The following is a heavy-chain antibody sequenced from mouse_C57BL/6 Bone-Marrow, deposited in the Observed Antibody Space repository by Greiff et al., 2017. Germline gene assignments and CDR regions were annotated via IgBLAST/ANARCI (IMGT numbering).Heavy chain of an antibody. V-gene: IGHV1-76*01. CDR1: GYTFTDYY. J-gene: IGHJ4*01. D-gene: IGHD1-1*01. CDR3: ARGGYYYSSSFHYYAMDY. CDR2: IYPGSGNT. Sequence: QVQLQQSGAELVRPGASVKLSCKASGYTFTDYYINWVKQRPGQGLEWIARIYPGSGNTYYNEKFKGKAKLTAEKSSSTAYMQLSSLTSEDSAVYFCARGGYYYSSSFHYYAMDYWGQGTSVTVSS.